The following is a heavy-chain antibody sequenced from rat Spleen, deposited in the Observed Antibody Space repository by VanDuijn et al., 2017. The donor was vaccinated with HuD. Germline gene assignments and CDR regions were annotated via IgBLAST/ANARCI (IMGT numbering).Heavy chain of an antibody. V-gene: IGHV5-31*01. J-gene: IGHJ1*01. CDR1: GFTFNYYW. Sequence: EVQLVESGGGLVQPGRSLKLSCVTSGFTFNYYWMTWIRQAPGKGLEWVASITNASGRTYYPDSVKGRFTISRDNAKSTLYLQMDSLRSEDTATYYCATSPYYWYFDFWGPGTMVTVSS. CDR3: ATSPYYWYFDF. CDR2: ITNASGRT.